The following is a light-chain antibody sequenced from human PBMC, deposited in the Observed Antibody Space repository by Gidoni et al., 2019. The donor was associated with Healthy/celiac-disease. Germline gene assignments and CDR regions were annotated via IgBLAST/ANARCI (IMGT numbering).Light chain of an antibody. CDR2: AAS. CDR3: QQLNSYTLT. CDR1: QGISSY. V-gene: IGKV1-9*01. Sequence: IQLTPSPSSLSASVGDRVTITCRASQGISSYVAWYQQQPGKAPKLLIYAASTLQSGVPSRFSGSGSGTDFTLTISSLQPEDFATYYCQQLNSYTLTFGGGTKVEIK. J-gene: IGKJ4*01.